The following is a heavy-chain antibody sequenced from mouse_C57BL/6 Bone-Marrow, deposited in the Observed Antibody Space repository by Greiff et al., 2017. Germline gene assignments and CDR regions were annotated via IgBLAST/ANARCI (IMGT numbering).Heavy chain of an antibody. V-gene: IGHV5-6*01. CDR2: ISSGGSYT. Sequence: EVQLQESGGDLVKPGGSLKLSCAASGFTFSSYGMSWVRQTPDKRLEWVATISSGGSYTYYPDSVKGRFTISRDNAKNTLYLQLSSLKSEDTAMYYCAEEVFCYWGQGTTLTGSS. CDR3: AEEVFCY. J-gene: IGHJ2*01. CDR1: GFTFSSYG.